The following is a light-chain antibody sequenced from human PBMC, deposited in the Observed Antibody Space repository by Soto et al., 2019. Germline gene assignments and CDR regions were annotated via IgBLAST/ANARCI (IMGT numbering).Light chain of an antibody. Sequence: QSALTQPASVSGSPGQSITISCTGTSSDVGGYNYVALYQQHPDKAPKLIIFEVSNRPSGVSNRFSGSTSGNTASLSISGIPTEDEADYHCGSYTASLTVVFGAGTQLTVL. CDR1: SSDVGGYNY. CDR2: EVS. V-gene: IGLV2-14*01. CDR3: GSYTASLTVV. J-gene: IGLJ2*01.